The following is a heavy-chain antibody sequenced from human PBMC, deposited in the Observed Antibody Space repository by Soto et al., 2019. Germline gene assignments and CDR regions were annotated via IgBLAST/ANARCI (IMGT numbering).Heavy chain of an antibody. Sequence: PGGSLRLFCAASGFTFSSYWISWVRQALGKGLEWVANIKQDGSEKYYVDSVKGRFTISRDNAKNSLYLQMNSLRAEDTAVYYCARQDYYGMDVWGQGTTVTVSS. CDR3: ARQDYYGMDV. CDR2: IKQDGSEK. CDR1: GFTFSSYW. V-gene: IGHV3-7*05. J-gene: IGHJ6*02.